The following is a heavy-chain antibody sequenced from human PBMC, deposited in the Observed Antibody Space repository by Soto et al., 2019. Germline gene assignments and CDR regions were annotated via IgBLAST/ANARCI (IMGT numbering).Heavy chain of an antibody. CDR1: GVIFRRFK. CDR3: VRDGWEVAQH. V-gene: IGHV3-74*01. D-gene: IGHD5-12*01. CDR2: IDGDGSST. Sequence: GGSLRHSWAASGVIFRRFKIHWVRQSPGKGLVWVSRIDGDGSSTNYADSVKGRFTISRDNAKNTLYLQMNSLGGEDKAIYYCVRDGWEVAQHWCQRPLVSVS. J-gene: IGHJ1*01.